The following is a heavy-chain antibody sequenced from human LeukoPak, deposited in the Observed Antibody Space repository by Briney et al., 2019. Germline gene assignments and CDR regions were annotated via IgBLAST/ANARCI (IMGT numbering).Heavy chain of an antibody. CDR2: IRYDGSNK. CDR1: GFTFNSHG. Sequence: PGTSLRLSCSTSGFTFNSHGFHWVRQAPGKGLEWVAFIRYDGSNKYYADSVKGRFTISRDNSKNTLYLQMNSLRAEDTAVYYCAKLLTTVPSLDMDVWGKGTTVTVSS. J-gene: IGHJ6*03. V-gene: IGHV3-30*02. CDR3: AKLLTTVPSLDMDV. D-gene: IGHD4-11*01.